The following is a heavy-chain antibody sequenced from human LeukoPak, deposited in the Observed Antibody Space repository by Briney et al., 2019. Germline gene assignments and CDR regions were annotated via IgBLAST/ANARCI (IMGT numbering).Heavy chain of an antibody. V-gene: IGHV4-39*07. CDR3: ARVKRVYYYYFDY. J-gene: IGHJ4*02. D-gene: IGHD6-13*01. CDR2: IYYSGST. Sequence: SETLSLTCTVSGGSISSSSYYWGWIRQPPGKGLEWIGSIYYSGSTYYNPSLKSRVTISVDTSKNQFSLKLSSVTAADTAVYYCARVKRVYYYYFDYWGQGTLVTVSS. CDR1: GGSISSSSYY.